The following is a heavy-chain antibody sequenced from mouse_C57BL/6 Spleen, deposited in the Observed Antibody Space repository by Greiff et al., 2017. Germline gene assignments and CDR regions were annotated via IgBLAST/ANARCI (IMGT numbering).Heavy chain of an antibody. D-gene: IGHD2-5*01. CDR1: GYAFTNYL. CDR3: ARGGYYSNPHYFDY. V-gene: IGHV1-54*01. Sequence: QVQLQQSGAELVRPGTSVKVSCKASGYAFTNYLIEWVKQRPGQGLEWIGVINPGSGGTNYNEKFKGKATLTADKSSSTAYMQLSSLTSEDSAVYFCARGGYYSNPHYFDYWGQGTTLTVSS. J-gene: IGHJ2*01. CDR2: INPGSGGT.